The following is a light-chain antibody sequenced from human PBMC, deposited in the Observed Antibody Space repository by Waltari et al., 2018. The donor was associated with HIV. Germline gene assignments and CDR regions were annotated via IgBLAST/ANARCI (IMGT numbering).Light chain of an antibody. CDR1: KSNIRAGYA. V-gene: IGLV1-40*01. CDR2: GNN. Sequence: QSVLTQPPSLSGAPGLRVTISCTGRKSNIRAGYAAPWYQQVPGTAPKLLIYGNNNRPSGVPERFSGAKSDTSASLAITGLRAEDEADYYCQSWDDSLSGYVFGTGSKVTVL. J-gene: IGLJ1*01. CDR3: QSWDDSLSGYV.